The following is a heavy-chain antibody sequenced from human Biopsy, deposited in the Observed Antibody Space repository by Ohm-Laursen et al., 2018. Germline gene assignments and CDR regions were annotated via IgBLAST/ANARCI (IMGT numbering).Heavy chain of an antibody. V-gene: IGHV4-34*01. D-gene: IGHD5-12*01. Sequence: GTLSLTCPVNGESSSGYFWNWIRQPPGKGLEWIGEINQSGSTKYNPSLKRRVTLSADSSNSQFSLRLTSVTAADTAIYYCARGSGYFKLDVWGQGTTVTVSS. CDR3: ARGSGYFKLDV. CDR2: INQSGST. CDR1: GESSSGYF. J-gene: IGHJ6*02.